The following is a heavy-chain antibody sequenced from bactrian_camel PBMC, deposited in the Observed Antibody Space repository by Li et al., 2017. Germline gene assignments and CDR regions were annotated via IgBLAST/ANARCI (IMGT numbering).Heavy chain of an antibody. Sequence: VQLVESGGGSVQAGQSLKLSCSVSGAAYGTFCMGWFRQAPGIEREGIAAISTHNGFTYYADSVKDRFTISRDTAKNTVYLQMNSLKPEDTAMYYCAGRWLWSSVCTDGGSWDFWGQGTQVTVS. CDR2: ISTHNGFT. CDR3: AGRWLWSSVCTDGGSWDF. J-gene: IGHJ4*01. CDR1: GAAYGTFC. D-gene: IGHD6*01. V-gene: IGHV3S63*01.